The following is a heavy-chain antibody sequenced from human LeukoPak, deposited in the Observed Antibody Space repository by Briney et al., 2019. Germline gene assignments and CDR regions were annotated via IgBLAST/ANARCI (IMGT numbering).Heavy chain of an antibody. CDR2: IKSDGSST. CDR3: ARETESYYYDSSGRPGYGMDV. CDR1: GFTFSRYW. Sequence: PGGSLRLSCAASGFTFSRYWMHWVRQAPGKGLVWVSRIKSDGSSTSYADSVKGRFTISRDNAKNTLYLQMNGLRAEDTAVYYCARETESYYYDSSGRPGYGMDVWGQGTTVTVSS. D-gene: IGHD3-22*01. J-gene: IGHJ6*02. V-gene: IGHV3-74*01.